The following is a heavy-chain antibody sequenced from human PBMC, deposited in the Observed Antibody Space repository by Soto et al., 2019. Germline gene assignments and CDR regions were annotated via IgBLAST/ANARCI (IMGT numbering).Heavy chain of an antibody. CDR3: AHRHDYGLIDY. J-gene: IGHJ4*02. Sequence: QITLKESGPTLVRPTQTLTLTCTFSGFSLTTSGVGVGWFRQPPGKALEWLALIYGDDNKLYGPSLKSRHTNTRXTSKNQVALTVTNMDPVDTATYYCAHRHDYGLIDYWGPGTLVTVSS. D-gene: IGHD4-17*01. CDR1: GFSLTTSGVG. CDR2: IYGDDNK. V-gene: IGHV2-5*05.